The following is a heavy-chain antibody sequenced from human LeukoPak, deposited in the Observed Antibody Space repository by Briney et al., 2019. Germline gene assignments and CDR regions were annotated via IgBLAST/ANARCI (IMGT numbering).Heavy chain of an antibody. D-gene: IGHD3-10*01. CDR1: GLTVNNNY. CDR2: THSGGST. V-gene: IGHV3-53*01. Sequence: PGGSLRLSCAASGLTVNNNYMSWVRQAPGKGLEWVSVTHSGGSTDYADSVKGRFTISRDHSKNTVFLHMNSLRAEDTALYYCARNYYGSGSYSRLDSWGQGTLVTVSS. CDR3: ARNYYGSGSYSRLDS. J-gene: IGHJ4*02.